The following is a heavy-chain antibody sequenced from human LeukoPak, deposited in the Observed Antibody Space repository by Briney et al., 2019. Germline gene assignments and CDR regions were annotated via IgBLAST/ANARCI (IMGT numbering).Heavy chain of an antibody. D-gene: IGHD2-2*01. Sequence: GGSLRLSCAASGFTFSSYAMSWVRQAPGKGLEWVSAISGSGDYTFYADSVKGRFTISRDNSKNTLNLRMNSLGADDTAVYYCAKRGIAPAASFDYWGQGTLVTVSS. J-gene: IGHJ4*02. CDR1: GFTFSSYA. CDR3: AKRGIAPAASFDY. V-gene: IGHV3-23*01. CDR2: ISGSGDYT.